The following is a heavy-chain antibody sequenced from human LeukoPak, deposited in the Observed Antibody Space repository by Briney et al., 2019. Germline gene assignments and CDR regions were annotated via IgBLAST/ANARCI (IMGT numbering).Heavy chain of an antibody. Sequence: ASVKVSCKPSGGTFSSYAISWVRQAPGQGLEWTGGIIPIFGTANYAQKFQGRVTITADESTSTAYMELSSLRSEDTAVYYCAREDVHYYDSSGYPPGFFDYWGQGTLVTVSS. CDR1: GGTFSSYA. CDR2: IIPIFGTA. D-gene: IGHD3-22*01. V-gene: IGHV1-69*13. CDR3: AREDVHYYDSSGYPPGFFDY. J-gene: IGHJ4*02.